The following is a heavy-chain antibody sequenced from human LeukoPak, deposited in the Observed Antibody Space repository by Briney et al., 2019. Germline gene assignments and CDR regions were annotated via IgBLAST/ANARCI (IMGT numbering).Heavy chain of an antibody. CDR2: ISAYNGNT. J-gene: IGHJ4*02. CDR1: GYTFTSYG. Sequence: ASVKVSCKASGYTFTSYGISWVRQAPGQGLEWMGWISAYNGNTNYAQKLQGRVTMTRDTSISTAYMELSRLRSDDTAVYYCAREDFTSSSSFGGWGQGTLVTVSS. D-gene: IGHD6-6*01. CDR3: AREDFTSSSSFGG. V-gene: IGHV1-18*01.